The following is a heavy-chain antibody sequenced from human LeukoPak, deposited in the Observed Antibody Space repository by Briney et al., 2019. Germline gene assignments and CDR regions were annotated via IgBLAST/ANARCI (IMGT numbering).Heavy chain of an antibody. CDR3: ATSRSFDY. V-gene: IGHV3-74*01. D-gene: IGHD6-6*01. J-gene: IGHJ4*02. CDR2: INDDGGSI. Sequence: GGSLRLSCAASGFRFDIYWMHWVRQVPGKGLEWVSRINDDGGSIRYADSVKGRFAISRDNAKNTVYLDMTSLRVEDTAVYYCATSRSFDYWGQGTLVTVSS. CDR1: GFRFDIYW.